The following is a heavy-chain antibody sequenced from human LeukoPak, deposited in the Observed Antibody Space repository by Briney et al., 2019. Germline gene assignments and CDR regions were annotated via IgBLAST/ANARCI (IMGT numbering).Heavy chain of an antibody. CDR1: GVSISSYY. D-gene: IGHD6-6*01. J-gene: IGHJ6*02. CDR3: ARVTSSLYYGMDV. V-gene: IGHV4-34*01. Sequence: PSETLSLTCAVSGVSISSYYWSWIRQPPGKGLEWIGEITHSGSTNYNPSLKSRVTISVDASKNQFSLNMRSVTAADTGVYFCARVTSSLYYGMDVWGQGTTVIVSS. CDR2: ITHSGST.